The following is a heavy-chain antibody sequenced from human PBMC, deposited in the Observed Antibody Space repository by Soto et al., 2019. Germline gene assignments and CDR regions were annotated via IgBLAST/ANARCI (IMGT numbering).Heavy chain of an antibody. CDR1: GFTFSSYS. CDR2: ISSSSSTI. Sequence: GGSLRLSCAASGFTFSSYSMNWVRQAPGKGLEWVSYISSSSSTIYYADSVKGRFTISRDSAKNSLYLQMNSLRAEDTAVYYCARGYYDSSGYYWVFDYWGQGT. J-gene: IGHJ4*02. D-gene: IGHD3-22*01. V-gene: IGHV3-48*01. CDR3: ARGYYDSSGYYWVFDY.